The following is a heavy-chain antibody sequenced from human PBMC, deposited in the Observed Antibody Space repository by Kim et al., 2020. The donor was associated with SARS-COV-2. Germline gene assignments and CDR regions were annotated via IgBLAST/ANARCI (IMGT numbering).Heavy chain of an antibody. D-gene: IGHD5-18*01. J-gene: IGHJ4*02. Sequence: YPDSVKGRLTISRYNSKNTLYLQMNSLRAEDTAVYYCAPAGRIQLWLLGYWGQGTLVTVSS. V-gene: IGHV3-23*01. CDR3: APAGRIQLWLLGY.